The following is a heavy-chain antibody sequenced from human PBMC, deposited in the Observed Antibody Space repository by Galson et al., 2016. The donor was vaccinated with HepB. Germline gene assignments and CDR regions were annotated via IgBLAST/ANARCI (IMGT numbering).Heavy chain of an antibody. J-gene: IGHJ4*02. CDR1: RFAFSNYA. V-gene: IGHV3-23*01. Sequence: SLRLSCAASRFAFSNYAMSWVRQAPGKGLEWVSAISGSGGSTHYADSVKGRVTISRDNPKNTLYLQMTSLRAEDTAVYYCARAEPDCSGGSCHSNLDYWGQGTLVTVSS. CDR2: ISGSGGST. D-gene: IGHD2-15*01. CDR3: ARAEPDCSGGSCHSNLDY.